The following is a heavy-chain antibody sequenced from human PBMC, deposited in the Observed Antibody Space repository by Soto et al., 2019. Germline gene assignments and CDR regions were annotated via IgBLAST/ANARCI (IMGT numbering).Heavy chain of an antibody. V-gene: IGHV3-74*01. J-gene: IGHJ4*02. D-gene: IGHD3-10*01. CDR3: TRGPRPISTGTGAY. Sequence: GGSLRLSCSASGFIFNMYWMHWVRQSPGKGLVWISRIYNDGTYSDYADSVRGRFTISRDNVNDTLYLQMNNLRAEDSGLYYCTRGPRPISTGTGAYWGQGTQVTVSS. CDR1: GFIFNMYW. CDR2: IYNDGTYS.